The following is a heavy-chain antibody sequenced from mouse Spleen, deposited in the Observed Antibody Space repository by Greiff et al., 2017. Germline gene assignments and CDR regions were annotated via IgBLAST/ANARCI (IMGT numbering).Heavy chain of an antibody. D-gene: IGHD2-5*01. CDR2: ISSGSSTI. J-gene: IGHJ4*01. CDR3: ARDRYSNYYAMDY. CDR1: GFTFSDYG. Sequence: EVKVVESGGGLVKPGGSLKLSCAASGFTFSDYGMHWVRQAPEKGLEWVAYISSGSSTIYYADTVKGRFTISRDNAKNTLFLQMTSLRSEDTAMYYCARDRYSNYYAMDYWGQGTSVTVSS. V-gene: IGHV5-17*01.